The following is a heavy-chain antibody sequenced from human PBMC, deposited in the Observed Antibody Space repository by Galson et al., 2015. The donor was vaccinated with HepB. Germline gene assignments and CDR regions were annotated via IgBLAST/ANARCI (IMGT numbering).Heavy chain of an antibody. CDR1: GYTFRNYW. CDR3: GRWRHQDSTGYYRFDY. Sequence: QSGAEVKKPGESLKISCEGSGYTFRNYWIGWVRQPPGKGLEWMGIIYPGDSDTEYSPSFQGRVTISADNSVNTAYLQWSSLEASDTAMYYCGRWRHQDSTGYYRFDYWGQGTLVTVSS. D-gene: IGHD3-9*01. J-gene: IGHJ4*02. CDR2: IYPGDSDT. V-gene: IGHV5-51*01.